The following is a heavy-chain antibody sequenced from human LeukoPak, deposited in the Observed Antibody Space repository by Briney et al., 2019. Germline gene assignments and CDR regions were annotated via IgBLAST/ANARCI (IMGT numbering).Heavy chain of an antibody. CDR3: AKIITRILAGGAFDN. Sequence: GGSLRLSCAASGFTFSHYWMHWVRQVPGKGVMWVSRINSDGDTTTYADSVKGRFTISRDNTKNTLYPQMNSLRADDTAVYFCAKIITRILAGGAFDNWGQGTMVTVSS. J-gene: IGHJ3*02. CDR2: INSDGDTT. D-gene: IGHD3-22*01. V-gene: IGHV3-74*01. CDR1: GFTFSHYW.